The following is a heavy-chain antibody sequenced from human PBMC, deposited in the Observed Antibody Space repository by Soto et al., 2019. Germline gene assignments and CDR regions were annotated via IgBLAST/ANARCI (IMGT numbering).Heavy chain of an antibody. CDR2: INSDGSST. CDR3: ARDSSPYYDFWSGFYTYFDY. Sequence: PGGSLRLSCAVSGFTFSSHWMNWVRQAPGKGLVWVSRINSDGSSTNYADSVKGRFTISRDNAKKTLYLQMNSLRADDTAVYYCARDSSPYYDFWSGFYTYFDYWGQGALVTVSS. CDR1: GFTFSSHW. J-gene: IGHJ4*02. D-gene: IGHD3-3*01. V-gene: IGHV3-74*01.